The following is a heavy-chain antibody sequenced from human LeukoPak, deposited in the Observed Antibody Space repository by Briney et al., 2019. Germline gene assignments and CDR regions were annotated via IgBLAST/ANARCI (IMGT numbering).Heavy chain of an antibody. CDR1: GGTFSSYA. CDR3: ARGGPTAGRPFDP. CDR2: IIPIFGTA. J-gene: IGHJ5*02. D-gene: IGHD4-11*01. Sequence: LVKVSCKASGGTFSSYAISWVRQAPGQGLEWMGGIIPIFGTANYAQKFQGRVTITADESTSTAYMELSSLRSEDTAVYYCARGGPTAGRPFDPWGQGTLVTVSS. V-gene: IGHV1-69*13.